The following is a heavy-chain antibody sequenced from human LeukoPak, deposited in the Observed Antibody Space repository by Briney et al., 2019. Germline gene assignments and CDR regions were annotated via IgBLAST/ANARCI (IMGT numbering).Heavy chain of an antibody. Sequence: PGGSLRLSCAASLFTSSEDNMSWVRQAPGKGLEWVSCISGSSRYIYYADSAKGRFTISRDNTKNSLFLQMNSLRAEDADECYCAKDIGDDSSSWSWFDPWGQGTLVTVSS. D-gene: IGHD6-13*01. CDR2: ISGSSRYI. CDR1: LFTSSEDN. CDR3: AKDIGDDSSSWSWFDP. V-gene: IGHV3-21*06. J-gene: IGHJ5*02.